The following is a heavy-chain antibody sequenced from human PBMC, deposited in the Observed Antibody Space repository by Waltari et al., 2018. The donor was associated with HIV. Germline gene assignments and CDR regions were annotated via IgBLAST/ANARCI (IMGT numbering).Heavy chain of an antibody. D-gene: IGHD6-6*01. J-gene: IGHJ5*02. CDR2: ISAYNGNT. V-gene: IGHV1-18*01. CDR3: ARVAYSTSTNWFDP. Sequence: QVQLVQSGAEVKTPGASVKVSCKASGYTLTSFGISWVRQAPGQGLEWMGWISAYNGNTDYAQKLQGRVTMTTDTSTSTAYMELRSLKSDDTAVYYCARVAYSTSTNWFDPWGQGTLVTVSS. CDR1: GYTLTSFG.